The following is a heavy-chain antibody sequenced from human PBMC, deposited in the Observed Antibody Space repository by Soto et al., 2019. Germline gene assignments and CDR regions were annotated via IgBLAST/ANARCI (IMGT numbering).Heavy chain of an antibody. CDR2: ISGSGEMT. CDR3: ARSEMTYNWND. Sequence: GGSLRLSCAASGFTFRGDAMSWVRQAPGKGLEWVSSISGSGEMTHYAESVKGRFTISRDNSKNTLYLQMESLRAEDTALYYCARSEMTYNWNDWGQGTLVTVSS. V-gene: IGHV3-23*01. D-gene: IGHD1-1*01. CDR1: GFTFRGDA. J-gene: IGHJ4*02.